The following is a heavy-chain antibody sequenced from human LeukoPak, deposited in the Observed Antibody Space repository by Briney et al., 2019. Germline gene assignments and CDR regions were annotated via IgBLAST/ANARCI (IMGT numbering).Heavy chain of an antibody. CDR1: GYTLTELS. J-gene: IGHJ6*04. Sequence: ASVKVSCKVSGYTLTELSMHWVRQAPGKGLEWMGGFDPEDGETIYAQKFQGRVTMTEDTSTDTAYMELSSLRSEDTAVYYCATGDSSSWIGLGDFDYYYGMDVWGKGTTVTVSS. V-gene: IGHV1-24*01. D-gene: IGHD6-13*01. CDR2: FDPEDGET. CDR3: ATGDSSSWIGLGDFDYYYGMDV.